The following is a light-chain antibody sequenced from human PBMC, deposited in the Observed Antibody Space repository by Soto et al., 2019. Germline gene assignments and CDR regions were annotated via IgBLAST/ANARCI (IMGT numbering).Light chain of an antibody. J-gene: IGKJ4*01. CDR2: GAS. Sequence: EIVMTQSPATLSVSPGERATLSCRASQTVRSDFAWYQQKPGQAPRLLIYGASIRATGIPARFSGSGSGTEFTLTISSLQSEDFAVYYCQQYNNWPLTFGGGTKVEIK. CDR3: QQYNNWPLT. V-gene: IGKV3-15*01. CDR1: QTVRSD.